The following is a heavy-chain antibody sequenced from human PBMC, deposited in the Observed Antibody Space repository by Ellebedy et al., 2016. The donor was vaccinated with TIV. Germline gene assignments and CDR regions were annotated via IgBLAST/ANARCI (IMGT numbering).Heavy chain of an antibody. V-gene: IGHV4-59*01. J-gene: IGHJ3*01. CDR1: GGSITTYY. Sequence: SETLSLTXTVSGGSITTYYCSWLRRPPGKALEWIGFVYYSGSTSYNPSFESRVTISVDTSKNLFSLNLNSVTAADTAVYFCASTSFTVAGLFDFWGQGTMVTVSS. CDR2: VYYSGST. D-gene: IGHD6-19*01. CDR3: ASTSFTVAGLFDF.